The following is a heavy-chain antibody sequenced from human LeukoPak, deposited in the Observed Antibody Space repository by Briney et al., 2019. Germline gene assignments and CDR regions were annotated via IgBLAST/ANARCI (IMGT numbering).Heavy chain of an antibody. CDR1: EFMLTNYA. CDR3: ARAGPNDHRFDY. V-gene: IGHV3-30-3*01. CDR2: ISYHGTSK. J-gene: IGHJ4*02. D-gene: IGHD1-1*01. Sequence: GGSLRLSCAASEFMLTNYAMHWLRQAPGKGLEWVAVISYHGTSKYYADSVKGRFTISRDISRNTLYLQMDSLRAEDTAVYYCARAGPNDHRFDYWGQGTLVTVSS.